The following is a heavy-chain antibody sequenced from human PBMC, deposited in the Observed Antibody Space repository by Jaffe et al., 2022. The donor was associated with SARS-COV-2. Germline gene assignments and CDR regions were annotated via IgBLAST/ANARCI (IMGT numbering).Heavy chain of an antibody. CDR3: ARARVEILTGYIDAFDI. CDR2: IYYSGST. D-gene: IGHD3-9*01. J-gene: IGHJ3*02. Sequence: QVQLQESGPGLVKPSETLSLTCTVSGGSISSYYWSWIRQPPGKGLEWIGYIYYSGSTNYNPSLKSRVTISVDTSKNQFSLKLSSVTAADTAVYYCARARVEILTGYIDAFDIWGQGTMVTVSS. V-gene: IGHV4-59*01. CDR1: GGSISSYY.